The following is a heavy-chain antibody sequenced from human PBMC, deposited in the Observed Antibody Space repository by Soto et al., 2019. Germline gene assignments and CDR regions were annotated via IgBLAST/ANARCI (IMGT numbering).Heavy chain of an antibody. Sequence: PSETLSLTCTVTGGAISGYYWTWMRQSAGGGLEWIGRIYSSGSTNYNPSLKSRVTISIDTSMNHFSLKVSSVTAADTAVYYCASSSLYGMDVWGQGTKVTVSS. CDR1: GGAISGYY. CDR3: ASSSLYGMDV. V-gene: IGHV4-4*07. CDR2: IYSSGST. J-gene: IGHJ6*02.